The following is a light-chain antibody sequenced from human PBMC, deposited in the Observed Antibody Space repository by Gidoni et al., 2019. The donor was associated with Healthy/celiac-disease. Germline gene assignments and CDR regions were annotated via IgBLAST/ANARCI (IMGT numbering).Light chain of an antibody. V-gene: IGLV1-47*01. J-gene: IGLJ2*01. Sequence: QSVLTQPPSAPGTPGQRVTISCSGSSSTIGSNYVYWYQQLPGTAPKLLIYRTNKRPSGVPDRFSGSKSGTSAALAISGLRSEDEADYYCAAWDDSLSAVVFGGGTKLTVL. CDR2: RTN. CDR1: SSTIGSNY. CDR3: AAWDDSLSAVV.